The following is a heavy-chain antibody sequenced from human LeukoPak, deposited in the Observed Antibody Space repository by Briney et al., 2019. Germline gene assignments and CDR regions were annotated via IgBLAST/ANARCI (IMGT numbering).Heavy chain of an antibody. J-gene: IGHJ4*02. CDR3: AKDRDSGSYRGTFDY. Sequence: GGCLRLSCAASGFSFSSYGMRWVRQAPGKGLEWVAVISYDGSNKYYADSMKGRFTISRDNSKNTLYLQMNSLRAEDTAVYYCAKDRDSGSYRGTFDYWGQGTLVTVSS. CDR1: GFSFSSYG. V-gene: IGHV3-30*18. CDR2: ISYDGSNK. D-gene: IGHD1-26*01.